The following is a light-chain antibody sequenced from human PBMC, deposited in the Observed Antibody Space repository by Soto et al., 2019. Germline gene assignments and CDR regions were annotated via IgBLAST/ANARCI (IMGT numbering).Light chain of an antibody. J-gene: IGLJ1*01. Sequence: VVTQEPSLTVSAGGTVTLTCGSSTGAVTNGHYPYWFQQKPGQAPRTLIYDTTNRHSWTPARFSGSLLGGKAALTLSGAQPEDEAEYYCLLSYNGPYVFGTGTKVTVL. CDR3: LLSYNGPYV. V-gene: IGLV7-46*01. CDR1: TGAVTNGHY. CDR2: DTT.